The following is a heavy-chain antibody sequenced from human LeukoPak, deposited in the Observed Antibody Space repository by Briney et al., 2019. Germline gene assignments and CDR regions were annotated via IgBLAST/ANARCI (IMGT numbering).Heavy chain of an antibody. V-gene: IGHV3-30-3*01. D-gene: IGHD2-2*02. Sequence: PGGSLRLSCAASGFTFSSYAMHWVRQAPGKGLEWVAVISYDGSNKYYADSVKGRFTISRDNSKNTLYLQMNSLRAEDTAVYYCARALVVPAAINYYYMDVWGKGTTVTVPS. J-gene: IGHJ6*03. CDR2: ISYDGSNK. CDR1: GFTFSSYA. CDR3: ARALVVPAAINYYYMDV.